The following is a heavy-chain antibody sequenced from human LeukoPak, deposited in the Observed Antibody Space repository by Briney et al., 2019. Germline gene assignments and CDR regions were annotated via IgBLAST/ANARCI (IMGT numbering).Heavy chain of an antibody. CDR2: ISAYNGNT. D-gene: IGHD3-22*01. Sequence: GASVKVSCKASGYTFTSYGISWVRQAPGQGLEWMGWISAYNGNTNYAQKLQGRVTMTTDTSTSTAYMELRSLRSDDTAVYYCATSTYYYDSSGRELDYWGQGTLVTVSS. V-gene: IGHV1-18*01. J-gene: IGHJ4*02. CDR3: ATSTYYYDSSGRELDY. CDR1: GYTFTSYG.